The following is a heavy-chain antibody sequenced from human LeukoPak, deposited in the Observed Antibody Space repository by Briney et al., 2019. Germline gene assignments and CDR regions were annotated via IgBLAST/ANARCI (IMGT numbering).Heavy chain of an antibody. Sequence: SETLSLTCTVSGYPISSGYYWGWIRQPPGKGLEWIGSIYHSGSTYYKPSLKSRVTISVDTSKNQFSLKLSSVTAADTAVYYCASLIWGRTYYFDYWGQGTLVTVSS. CDR2: IYHSGST. J-gene: IGHJ4*02. V-gene: IGHV4-38-2*02. D-gene: IGHD3-16*01. CDR3: ASLIWGRTYYFDY. CDR1: GYPISSGYY.